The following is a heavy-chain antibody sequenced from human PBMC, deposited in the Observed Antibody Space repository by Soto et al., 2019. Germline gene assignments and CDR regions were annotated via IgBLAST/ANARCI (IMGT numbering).Heavy chain of an antibody. CDR2: IYWDDDK. J-gene: IGHJ4*02. Sequence: QITLKESGPTLVKPTQTLTLTCTFSGFSLSTSGVGVGWIHQPPGKALEWLALIYWDDDKRYSPSLKSRLTITKDTSKKQVVLTMTNMDPVDTATYYCAHSGYDILTGYYTVYFDYWGQGTLVTVSS. CDR3: AHSGYDILTGYYTVYFDY. D-gene: IGHD3-9*01. CDR1: GFSLSTSGVG. V-gene: IGHV2-5*02.